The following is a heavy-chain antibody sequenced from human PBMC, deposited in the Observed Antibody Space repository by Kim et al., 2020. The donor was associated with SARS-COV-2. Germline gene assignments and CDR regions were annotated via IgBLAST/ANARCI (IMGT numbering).Heavy chain of an antibody. CDR3: ARFIKTLRYYDSSGYYFDY. Sequence: SETLSLTCTVSGGSISSSSYYWGWIRQPPGKGLEWIGSIYYSGSTYYNPSLKSRVTISVDTSKNQFSLKLSSVTAADTAVYYCARFIKTLRYYDSSGYYFDYWGQGTLVTVSS. CDR2: IYYSGST. J-gene: IGHJ4*02. CDR1: GGSISSSSYY. D-gene: IGHD3-22*01. V-gene: IGHV4-39*01.